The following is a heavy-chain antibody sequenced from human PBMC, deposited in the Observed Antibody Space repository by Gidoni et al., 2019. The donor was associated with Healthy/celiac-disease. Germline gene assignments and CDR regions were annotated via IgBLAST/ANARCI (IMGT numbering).Heavy chain of an antibody. CDR3: AKAGFWSGYTGYYGMDV. Sequence: EVQLLESGGGLVQPGGYLRLSCAASGFTFSSYAMSWVRQAPGKGLEWVSAISGSGGSTYYADSVKGRFTISRDNSKNTLYLQMNSLRAEDTAVYYCAKAGFWSGYTGYYGMDVWGQGTTVTVSS. V-gene: IGHV3-23*01. CDR1: GFTFSSYA. J-gene: IGHJ6*02. CDR2: ISGSGGST. D-gene: IGHD3-3*01.